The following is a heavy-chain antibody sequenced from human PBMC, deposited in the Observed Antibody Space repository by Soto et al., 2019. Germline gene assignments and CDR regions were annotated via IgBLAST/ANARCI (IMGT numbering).Heavy chain of an antibody. V-gene: IGHV1-69*13. J-gene: IGHJ4*02. CDR1: GGTFSSDS. CDR3: ARSGGLDRDFNY. Sequence: QVQLVQSGAEVKNPGYSVKVSCKAAGGTFSSDSFSWVRHAPGQGLEWMGGISRMFDTPIHAQKFQDRVTITADESTSTAYMQLSSLRSGDTAVYYCARSGGLDRDFNYWGQGSLVTVSS. CDR2: ISRMFDTP. D-gene: IGHD2-15*01.